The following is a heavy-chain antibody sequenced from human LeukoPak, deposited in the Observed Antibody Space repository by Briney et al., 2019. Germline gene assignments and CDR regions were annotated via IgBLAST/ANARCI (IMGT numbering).Heavy chain of an antibody. D-gene: IGHD1-26*01. CDR2: IYYSGST. Sequence: SETLSLTCTVSGGSISSYYWSWIRQPPGKGLEWIGYIYYSGSTNYNPSLKSRVTISVDTSKNQFSLKLSSVTAADTAVYYCARHSYGHLQYWGQGTLVTVSS. CDR1: GGSISSYY. J-gene: IGHJ4*02. V-gene: IGHV4-59*08. CDR3: ARHSYGHLQY.